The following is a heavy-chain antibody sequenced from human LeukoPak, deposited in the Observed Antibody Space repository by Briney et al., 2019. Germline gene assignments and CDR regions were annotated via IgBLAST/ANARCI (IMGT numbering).Heavy chain of an antibody. CDR2: ISGSGGST. Sequence: GGSLRLSCAASGFTFSSYAMSWVRQAPGKGLEWVSAISGSGGSTYYADSVKGRFTISRDNAKNSLYLQMNSLRAEDTAVYYCATYPPVVVVPAAMFGRSYYYMDVWGKGTTVTVSS. J-gene: IGHJ6*03. V-gene: IGHV3-23*01. CDR1: GFTFSSYA. D-gene: IGHD2-2*01. CDR3: ATYPPVVVVPAAMFGRSYYYMDV.